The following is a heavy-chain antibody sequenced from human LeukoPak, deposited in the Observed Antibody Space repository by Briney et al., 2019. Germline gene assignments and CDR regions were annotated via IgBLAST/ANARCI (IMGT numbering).Heavy chain of an antibody. V-gene: IGHV3-30*02. Sequence: GGSLRLACAASGYTFTDYGMHWVRQAPGKGLEWLTFIRYDGTIKYYADSVKGRFTISRDNSKNTLYLQMYSLRPEDTAVYYCAKEGTASKPSDLDYWGRGTLVTVSS. CDR2: IRYDGTIK. CDR3: AKEGTASKPSDLDY. D-gene: IGHD1/OR15-1a*01. CDR1: GYTFTDYG. J-gene: IGHJ4*02.